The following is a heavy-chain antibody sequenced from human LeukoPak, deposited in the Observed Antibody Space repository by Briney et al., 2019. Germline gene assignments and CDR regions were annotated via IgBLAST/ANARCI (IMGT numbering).Heavy chain of an antibody. J-gene: IGHJ3*02. Sequence: ASVKVSCKASGYTFTSHGISWVRQAPGQGLEWMGWISVYNGNTNYAQKVQGRVTMTTDTSTNTAYMELRSLRSDDTVVYYCAREYDFWSGYNAFDIWGQGTMVTVSS. CDR1: GYTFTSHG. V-gene: IGHV1-18*01. CDR3: AREYDFWSGYNAFDI. D-gene: IGHD3-3*01. CDR2: ISVYNGNT.